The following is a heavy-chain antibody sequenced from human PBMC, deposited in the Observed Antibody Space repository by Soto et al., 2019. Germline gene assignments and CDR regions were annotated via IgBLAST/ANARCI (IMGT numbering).Heavy chain of an antibody. J-gene: IGHJ6*02. CDR3: ARDLWGYCGTDCYPLDV. Sequence: QVQLQESGPGLVKPSETLSLTCTVSGGTISRYYWIWIRQPPGKGLEWIGYMYNTGSTVYNPSFKSRVTISVDTSKNQFSLKLTSVTAADTAVYYCARDLWGYCGTDCYPLDVWGQGTTVTVSS. CDR2: MYNTGST. CDR1: GGTISRYY. D-gene: IGHD2-21*02. V-gene: IGHV4-59*01.